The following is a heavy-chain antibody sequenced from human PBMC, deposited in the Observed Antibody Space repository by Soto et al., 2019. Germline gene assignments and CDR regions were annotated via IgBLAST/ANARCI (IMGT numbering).Heavy chain of an antibody. Sequence: QVQLVESGEGVVQPGTSLSLSCAASGFTFGNYGMHWVRQPPGKGLEWISSILYDGSDKYYADSVKGRFTISRDGSKNTLYLQMDSLRPEDTAVYYCAKWGEVSHNPGGNYYYGMDVWGQGTTVTVSS. CDR2: ILYDGSDK. V-gene: IGHV3-30*18. CDR1: GFTFGNYG. D-gene: IGHD3-16*01. CDR3: AKWGEVSHNPGGNYYYGMDV. J-gene: IGHJ6*02.